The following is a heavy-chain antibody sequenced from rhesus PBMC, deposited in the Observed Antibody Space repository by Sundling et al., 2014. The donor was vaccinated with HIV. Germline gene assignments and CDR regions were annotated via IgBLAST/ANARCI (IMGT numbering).Heavy chain of an antibody. J-gene: IGHJ1*01. D-gene: IGHD3-16*01. CDR3: ARDGEYYSGKYHSEYFDF. CDR1: GGSISDNHY. Sequence: QVQLQESGPGLVKPSETLSLTCAVSGGSISDNHYWNWIRQPPGKGLEWIGNIYGSTGSTYYNPSLKSRVTISKDTSKNQLSLKLSSVTAADTAVYYCARDGEYYSGKYHSEYFDFWGQGALVTVSS. CDR2: IYGSTGST. V-gene: IGHV4S9*01.